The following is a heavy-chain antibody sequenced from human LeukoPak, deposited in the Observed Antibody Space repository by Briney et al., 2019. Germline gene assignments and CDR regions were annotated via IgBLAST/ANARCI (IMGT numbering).Heavy chain of an antibody. J-gene: IGHJ2*01. CDR2: VDHTGST. CDR3: GRLIYPGSGSYWFFDL. Sequence: PSETLSLTCTVSDDSITLYYWTWIRQPPGKGLEWIGYVDHTGSTNFNPSLNGRVTISRDTSKNHFSLKLSSVTAADTAVHYCGRLIYPGSGSYWFFDLWGRGTLVTVSS. V-gene: IGHV4-59*12. D-gene: IGHD3-10*01. CDR1: DDSITLYY.